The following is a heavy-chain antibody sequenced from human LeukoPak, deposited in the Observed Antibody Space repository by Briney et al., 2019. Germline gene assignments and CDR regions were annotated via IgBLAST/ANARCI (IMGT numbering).Heavy chain of an antibody. CDR3: ARVQSRLSWFDP. J-gene: IGHJ5*02. CDR2: VFHSGNT. Sequence: SETLSFTCTVSGDSISTSNSYWGWIRQPPGKGLEWVGSVFHSGNTYYNPSLKSRLTISVDTSKNQFSLKLSSVTAADTAVYYCARVQSRLSWFDPWGQGTLVTVSS. CDR1: GDSISTSNSY. V-gene: IGHV4-39*07.